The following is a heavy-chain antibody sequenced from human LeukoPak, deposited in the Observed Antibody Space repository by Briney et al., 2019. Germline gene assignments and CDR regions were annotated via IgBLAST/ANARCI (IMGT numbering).Heavy chain of an antibody. J-gene: IGHJ2*01. CDR3: ARVPQWELRYFDL. V-gene: IGHV3-21*01. D-gene: IGHD1-26*01. CDR2: ISGSSSYI. CDR1: GFTFSSYS. Sequence: GGSLRLSCAASGFTFSSYSMNWVRQAPGKGLEWVSSISGSSSYIYYADSVKGRFTISRDNAKNSLYLQMNSLRAEDTAVYYCARVPQWELRYFDLWGRGTLVTVSS.